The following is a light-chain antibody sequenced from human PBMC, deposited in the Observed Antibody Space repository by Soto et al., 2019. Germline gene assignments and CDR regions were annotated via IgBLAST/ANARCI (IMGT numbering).Light chain of an antibody. V-gene: IGLV1-47*01. CDR3: AGWDASLSAWV. CDR2: RNN. J-gene: IGLJ3*02. Sequence: QSVVTQPPSASGTPGQRVTISCSGTSSNIGRNYVYWYQQLPGTAPKLVIHRNNQRPSGVPDRYSGSKSGTSASLVISGLRSEDEAEYYCAGWDASLSAWVFGGGTKLTVL. CDR1: SSNIGRNY.